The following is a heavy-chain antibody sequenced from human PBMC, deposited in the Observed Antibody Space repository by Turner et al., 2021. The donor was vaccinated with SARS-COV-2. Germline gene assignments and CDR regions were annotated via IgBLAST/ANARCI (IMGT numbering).Heavy chain of an antibody. CDR3: ARDNGYSSSWYSVGFDS. CDR2: IKQDGSEK. V-gene: IGHV3-7*04. Sequence: EVQLVESGGGLVQPGGSMRLSCAASGFTFSKYWMIWVRQAPGKGLEWLANIKQDGSEKYYVDSVKGRFTISRDNARNSLYLQMNSLRAEDTGVFYCARDNGYSSSWYSVGFDSWGQGTMVTVSS. CDR1: GFTFSKYW. D-gene: IGHD6-13*01. J-gene: IGHJ3*02.